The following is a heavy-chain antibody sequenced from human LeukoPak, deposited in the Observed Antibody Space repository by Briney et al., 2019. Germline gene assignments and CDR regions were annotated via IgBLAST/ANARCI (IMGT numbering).Heavy chain of an antibody. D-gene: IGHD3-22*01. CDR3: ARERVYDSSGSPRPFDY. CDR2: ISAYNGNT. V-gene: IGHV1-18*01. Sequence: ASVNLSCTASVYTLTIYGISWVRQAPGQGLEWMGWISAYNGNTNYAQKLQGRVTMTTDTSTSTAYMELRSLRSVGTAVYYGARERVYDSSGSPRPFDYWGQGALVTVSS. J-gene: IGHJ4*02. CDR1: VYTLTIYG.